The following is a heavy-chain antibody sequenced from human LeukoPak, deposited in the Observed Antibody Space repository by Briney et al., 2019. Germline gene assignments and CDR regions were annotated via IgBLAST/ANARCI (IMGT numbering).Heavy chain of an antibody. D-gene: IGHD1-26*01. Sequence: ASETLSLTCTVSGYSISSGYYWGWIRQPPGKGLEWIGNIYHSGITYYNHFNSSLKSRVTISIDTSKNQFSLNLTSVTAADTAVYYCARIIIVGPTRWFDPWGQGTLVTVSS. CDR2: IYHSGIT. V-gene: IGHV4-38-2*02. J-gene: IGHJ5*02. CDR3: ARIIIVGPTRWFDP. CDR1: GYSISSGYY.